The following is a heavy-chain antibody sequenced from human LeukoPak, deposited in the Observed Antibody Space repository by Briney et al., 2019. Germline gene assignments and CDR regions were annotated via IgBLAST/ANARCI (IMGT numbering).Heavy chain of an antibody. Sequence: GASVKVSCKASGGTFSSYAISWVRQAPGQGLEWMGRIIPILGIANYAQKFQGRVTITADKSTSTAYMELSSLRSEDTAVYYCARVTGSGPTFDIWGQGTMVTVSS. CDR2: IIPILGIA. J-gene: IGHJ3*02. V-gene: IGHV1-69*04. CDR1: GGTFSSYA. D-gene: IGHD2-15*01. CDR3: ARVTGSGPTFDI.